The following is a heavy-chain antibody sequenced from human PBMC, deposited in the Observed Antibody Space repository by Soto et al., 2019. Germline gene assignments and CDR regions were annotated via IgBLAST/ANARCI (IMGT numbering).Heavy chain of an antibody. CDR1: GFTFSSYW. CDR2: INSDGKNT. CDR3: ARDFMLRGTASNWFEP. D-gene: IGHD3-10*01. Sequence: PGGSLRLSCAASGFTFSSYWMHWVRQAPGKGLVWVSRINSDGKNTKYADAVKGRFTISRNNAKNTLYLQMNSLRAEDTAVYYCARDFMLRGTASNWFEPWGQGAVVTVSS. V-gene: IGHV3-74*03. J-gene: IGHJ5*02.